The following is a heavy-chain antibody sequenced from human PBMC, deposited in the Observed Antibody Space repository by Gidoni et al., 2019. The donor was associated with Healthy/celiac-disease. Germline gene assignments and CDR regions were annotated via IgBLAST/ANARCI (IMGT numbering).Heavy chain of an antibody. J-gene: IGHJ5*02. CDR2: IWYDGSNK. CDR1: GFTFSSYG. CDR3: ARDGGSYYGYNWFDP. Sequence: QVQLVESGGGVVQPGRSLRLSCAASGFTFSSYGMHWVRQAPGKGLEWVAVIWYDGSNKYYADSVKGRFTISRDNSKNTLYLQMNSLRAEDTAVYYCARDGGSYYGYNWFDPWGQGTLVTVSS. D-gene: IGHD1-26*01. V-gene: IGHV3-33*01.